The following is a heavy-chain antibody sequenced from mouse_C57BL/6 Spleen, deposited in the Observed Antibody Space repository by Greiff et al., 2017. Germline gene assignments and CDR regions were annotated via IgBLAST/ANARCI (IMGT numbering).Heavy chain of an antibody. CDR2: INPSNGGT. Sequence: QVQLQQPGTELVKPGASVKLSCKASGYTFTSYWMHWVKQRPGQGLEWIGNINPSNGGTNYNEKFKSKATLTVDKSSSTAYMQLSSLTSEDSSVFYSGREVRSRRYYFDYWGQGTTLTVSS. CDR1: GYTFTSYW. CDR3: GREVRSRRYYFDY. J-gene: IGHJ2*01. D-gene: IGHD3-2*02. V-gene: IGHV1-53*01.